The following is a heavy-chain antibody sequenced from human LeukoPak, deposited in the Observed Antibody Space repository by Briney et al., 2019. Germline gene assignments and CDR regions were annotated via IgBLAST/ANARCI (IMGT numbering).Heavy chain of an antibody. J-gene: IGHJ5*02. CDR1: GFTFSSYW. CDR2: IKQDGSEE. D-gene: IGHD5-12*01. V-gene: IGHV3-7*01. CDR3: ARDREMWLPHDWFDP. Sequence: GGSLRLSCAASGFTFSSYWMSWVRQAPGKGLEWVANIKQDGSEEYYVDSVKGRFTISRDNAKNSLFLQMNSLRAEDTAVYYCARDREMWLPHDWFDPWGQGTLVTVSS.